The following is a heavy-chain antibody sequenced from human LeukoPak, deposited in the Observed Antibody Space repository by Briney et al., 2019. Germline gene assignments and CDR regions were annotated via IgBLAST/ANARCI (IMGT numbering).Heavy chain of an antibody. Sequence: GGSLRLSCAASGFTFSSYAMSWVRQAPGKGLEWVSAISGSGGSTYYADSVKGRFTISRDNSKNTLYLQMNSLRAEDTAVYYCAKDPTHIAAAGNPPTGHWGQGTLVTVSS. CDR2: ISGSGGST. CDR3: AKDPTHIAAAGNPPTGH. J-gene: IGHJ4*02. D-gene: IGHD6-13*01. CDR1: GFTFSSYA. V-gene: IGHV3-23*01.